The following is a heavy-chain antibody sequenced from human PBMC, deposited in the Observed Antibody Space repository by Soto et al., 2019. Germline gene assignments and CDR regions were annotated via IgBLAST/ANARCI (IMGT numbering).Heavy chain of an antibody. D-gene: IGHD3-16*01. J-gene: IGHJ6*02. CDR1: GFDFSDFT. V-gene: IGHV3-21*06. Sequence: GGSLRLSCAVSGFDFSDFTINWVRQAPGKGLEWVSSISPRSDYIYYADSLKGRFTVSRDNAKNSLYLQMNSLRAEDTAVYYCASLGRHGWGQGTTVTVSS. CDR3: ASLGRHG. CDR2: ISPRSDYI.